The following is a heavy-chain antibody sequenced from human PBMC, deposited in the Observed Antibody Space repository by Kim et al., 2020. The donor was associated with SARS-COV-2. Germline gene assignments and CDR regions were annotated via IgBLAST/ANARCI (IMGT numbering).Heavy chain of an antibody. V-gene: IGHV3-9*01. Sequence: GGSLRLSCAASGFTFDDYAMYWVRQAPGKGLEWVSGISWNSGSIEYADSVKGRFTISRDNAKNSLYLQMNSLRAEDTALYYCAKDIASGSYFYYFDYWGQGTLVTVSS. J-gene: IGHJ4*02. CDR1: GFTFDDYA. CDR2: ISWNSGSI. CDR3: AKDIASGSYFYYFDY. D-gene: IGHD1-26*01.